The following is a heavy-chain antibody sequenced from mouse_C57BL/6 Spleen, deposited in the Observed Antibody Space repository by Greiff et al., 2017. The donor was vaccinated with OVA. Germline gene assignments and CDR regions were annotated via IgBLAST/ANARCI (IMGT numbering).Heavy chain of an antibody. CDR1: GYTFTDYE. CDR3: ARGGYYEYDGGYAMDY. J-gene: IGHJ4*01. CDR2: IDPETGGT. V-gene: IGHV1-15*01. Sequence: QVQLQQSGAELVRPGASVTLSCKASGYTFTDYEMHWVKQTPVHGLEWIGAIDPETGGTAYNQKFKGKAILTADKSSSTAYMELRSLTSEDSAVYNCARGGYYEYDGGYAMDYWGQGASDTVSS. D-gene: IGHD2-4*01.